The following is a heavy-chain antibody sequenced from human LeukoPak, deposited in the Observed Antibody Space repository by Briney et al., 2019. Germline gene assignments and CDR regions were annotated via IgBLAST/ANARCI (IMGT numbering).Heavy chain of an antibody. Sequence: ASQTMSLTCSVSGGSISSGGYYWSSIRQHPGKGLEWIGYIYYSGSTYYNPSLKSRVTISVDTSKNQFSLKLSSVTAADTAVYYCARWAVAVNWFDPWGQGTLVTVSS. J-gene: IGHJ5*02. V-gene: IGHV4-31*03. D-gene: IGHD6-19*01. CDR2: IYYSGST. CDR1: GGSISSGGYY. CDR3: ARWAVAVNWFDP.